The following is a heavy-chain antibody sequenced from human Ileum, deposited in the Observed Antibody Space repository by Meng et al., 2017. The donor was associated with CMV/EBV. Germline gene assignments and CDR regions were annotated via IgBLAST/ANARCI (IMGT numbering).Heavy chain of an antibody. CDR2: ISYSGNT. J-gene: IGHJ5*01. V-gene: IGHV4-39*01. Sequence: SETLSLTCSVSGGSISSSTYYWGWIRQPPGKGLEWIGSISYSGNTYYNPSLNSRVTISVDTSKNQFSLKLISMTAADTAVFYCARHRDSYNWFDSWGQGTLVTVSS. D-gene: IGHD3-10*01. CDR3: ARHRDSYNWFDS. CDR1: GGSISSSTYY.